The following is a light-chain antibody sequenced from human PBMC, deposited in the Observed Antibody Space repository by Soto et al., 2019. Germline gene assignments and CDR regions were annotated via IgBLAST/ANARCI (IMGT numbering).Light chain of an antibody. CDR1: SSDVGSYNL. J-gene: IGLJ2*01. CDR2: EGS. V-gene: IGLV2-23*03. Sequence: QSALTQPAYVSGSPGQSITISCTGTSSDVGSYNLVSWYQQHPGKAPKLMIYEGSKRPSGVSNRFSGSKSGNTASLTISGLQAEDEADYYCCSYAGSSPFVVFGGGTKLTVL. CDR3: CSYAGSSPFVV.